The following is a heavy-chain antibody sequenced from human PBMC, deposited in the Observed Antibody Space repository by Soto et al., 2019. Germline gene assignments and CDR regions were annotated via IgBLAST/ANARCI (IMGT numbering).Heavy chain of an antibody. D-gene: IGHD3-3*01. J-gene: IGHJ5*02. Sequence: PSETLSLTCTVSGGSINNYYWSWIRQPPGKGLEWIAFIYDSGSTNYNPSLRSRVTISIDTSRNQFSLKLSSVTAADTAVYYCARGDTSLGVAFFGVTLGAFDPWGQGTLVTVSS. CDR3: ARGDTSLGVAFFGVTLGAFDP. CDR2: IYDSGST. CDR1: GGSINNYY. V-gene: IGHV4-59*01.